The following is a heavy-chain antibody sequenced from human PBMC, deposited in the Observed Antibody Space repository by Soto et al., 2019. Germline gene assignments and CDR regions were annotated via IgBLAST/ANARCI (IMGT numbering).Heavy chain of an antibody. CDR2: INPSGGST. CDR3: AREVLLWFGELSMREYYFDY. CDR1: GYTFTSYY. J-gene: IGHJ4*02. D-gene: IGHD3-10*01. V-gene: IGHV1-46*01. Sequence: ASVKVSCKASGYTFTSYYMHWLRQAPGQGLEWMGIINPSGGSTSYAQKFQGRVTMTRDTSTSTVYMELSSLRSEDTAVYYCAREVLLWFGELSMREYYFDYWGQGTLVTVSS.